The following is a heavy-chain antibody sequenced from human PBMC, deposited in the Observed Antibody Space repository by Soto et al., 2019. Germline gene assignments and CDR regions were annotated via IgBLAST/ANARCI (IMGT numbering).Heavy chain of an antibody. CDR1: GGTFSSYA. CDR3: ARINQYYYGAGSYGWFDA. Sequence: GSSVKVSCKASGGTFSSYAISWVRQAPGQGLEWMGGIIPIFGTANYAQKFQGRVTITADESTSTAYMELSSLRSEDTAVYYCARINQYYYGAGSYGWFDAWGQGTLVTVSS. CDR2: IIPIFGTA. V-gene: IGHV1-69*13. D-gene: IGHD3-10*01. J-gene: IGHJ5*02.